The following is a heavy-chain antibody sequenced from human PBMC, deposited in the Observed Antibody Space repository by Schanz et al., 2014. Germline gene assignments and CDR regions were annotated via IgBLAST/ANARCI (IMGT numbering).Heavy chain of an antibody. J-gene: IGHJ4*02. CDR2: ISSTSSYI. V-gene: IGHV3-21*01. Sequence: EVQLVESGGGLVKPGGSLRLSCAASGFTFSNYSRSWVRQAPGKGLEWVSSISSTSSYIFYADSVKGRFTISRDNAKNSLYLQMNSLRAEDTAVYYCVPMSRAAHWGQGTLVTVSS. D-gene: IGHD6-6*01. CDR3: VPMSRAAH. CDR1: GFTFSNYS.